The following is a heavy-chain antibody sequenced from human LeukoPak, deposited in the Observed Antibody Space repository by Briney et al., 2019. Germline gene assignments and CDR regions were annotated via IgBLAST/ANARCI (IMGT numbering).Heavy chain of an antibody. CDR3: ASGSRGYYYLDAFDI. V-gene: IGHV1-69*01. CDR2: IIPIFGTA. J-gene: IGHJ3*02. D-gene: IGHD3-22*01. CDR1: GGTFSSYA. Sequence: SVKVSCKASGGTFSSYAISWVRQAPGQGLEWMGGIIPIFGTANYAQKFQGRVTITADESTSTAYMELSSLRSEDTAVYYCASGSRGYYYLDAFDICGQGTMVTVSS.